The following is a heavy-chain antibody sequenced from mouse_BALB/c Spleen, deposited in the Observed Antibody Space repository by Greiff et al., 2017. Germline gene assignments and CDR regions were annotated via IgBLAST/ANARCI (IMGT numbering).Heavy chain of an antibody. V-gene: IGHV5-4*02. D-gene: IGHD2-1*01. CDR1: GFTFSDYY. CDR2: ISDGGSYT. Sequence: EVNLVESGGGLVKPGGSLKLSCAASGFTFSDYYMYWVRQTPEKRLEWVATISDGGSYTYYPDSVKGRFTISRDNAKNNLYLQMSSLKSEDTAMYYCAREYGNYWFAYWGQGTLVTVSA. J-gene: IGHJ3*01. CDR3: AREYGNYWFAY.